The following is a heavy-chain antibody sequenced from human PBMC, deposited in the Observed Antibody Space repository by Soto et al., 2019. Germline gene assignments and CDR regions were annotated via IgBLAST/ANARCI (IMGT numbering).Heavy chain of an antibody. CDR3: ARPYYGSGRGYFDY. J-gene: IGHJ4*02. CDR2: IYYSGST. Sequence: PSETLSLTCTVSGGSISSSSYYWGWIRQPPGKGLEWIGSIYYSGSTYYNPSLKSRVTISVDTSKNQFSLKLSSVTAADTAVYYCARPYYGSGRGYFDYWGQGTLVTVSS. CDR1: GGSISSSSYY. V-gene: IGHV4-39*01. D-gene: IGHD3-10*01.